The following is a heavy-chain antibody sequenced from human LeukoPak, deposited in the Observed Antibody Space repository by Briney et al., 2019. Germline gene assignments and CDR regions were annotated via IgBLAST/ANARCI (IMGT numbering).Heavy chain of an antibody. J-gene: IGHJ4*02. V-gene: IGHV3-30-3*01. D-gene: IGHD1-26*01. CDR3: ARERRWDQDFYY. CDR2: ISYDGSNK. Sequence: PGGSLRLSCAASGFTFSSYAMHWVRQAPGKGLEWVAVISYDGSNKYYADSVKGRFTISRDNSKNTLYLQMNSLRAEDTAVYYCARERRWDQDFYYWGQGTLVTVSS. CDR1: GFTFSSYA.